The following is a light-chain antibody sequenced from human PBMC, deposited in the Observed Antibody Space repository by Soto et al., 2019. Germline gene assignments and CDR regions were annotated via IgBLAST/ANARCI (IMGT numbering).Light chain of an antibody. CDR3: MQALQTPPT. Sequence: DIVMTQSPLSLPVTPGEPASISCRSSQSLLHSNGYNYLDWYLQKPGQSPQLLIDLGSNRSSGVPDRFSDSGSGTAFTLKISRVEAEDVGVYYCMQALQTPPTFGQGTKVEIK. J-gene: IGKJ1*01. CDR1: QSLLHSNGYNY. V-gene: IGKV2-28*01. CDR2: LGS.